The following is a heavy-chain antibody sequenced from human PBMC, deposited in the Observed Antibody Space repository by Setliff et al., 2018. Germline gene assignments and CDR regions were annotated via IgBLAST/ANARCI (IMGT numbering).Heavy chain of an antibody. CDR2: ISSISDTL. Sequence: GGSLRLSCAASGLNVDDYAMHWVRQAPGKGLEWVSYISSISDTLYYADSVEGRFTISRDNSKNTLYLQMNSLRAEDTAVYYCAKYTRVVTTTCFDYWGQGTLVTVSS. J-gene: IGHJ4*02. D-gene: IGHD2-15*01. V-gene: IGHV3-9*01. CDR3: AKYTRVVTTTCFDY. CDR1: GLNVDDYA.